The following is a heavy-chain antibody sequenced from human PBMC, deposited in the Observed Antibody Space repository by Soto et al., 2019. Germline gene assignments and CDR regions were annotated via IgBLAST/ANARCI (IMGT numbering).Heavy chain of an antibody. CDR3: ARDRFGRGLYYGMDV. J-gene: IGHJ6*02. CDR1: GFTVSSNY. D-gene: IGHD3-3*01. CDR2: IYSGGST. V-gene: IGHV3-53*01. Sequence: QPGGSLRLSCAASGFTVSSNYMSWVRQAPGKGLEWVSVIYSGGSTDYADSVKGRFTISRDNSKNTLYLQMNSLRVEDTAVYYCARDRFGRGLYYGMDVWGQGTTVTVSS.